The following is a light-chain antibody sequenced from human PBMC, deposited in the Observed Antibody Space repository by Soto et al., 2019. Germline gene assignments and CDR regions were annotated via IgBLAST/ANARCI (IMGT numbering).Light chain of an antibody. CDR1: SSNIGSNT. CDR3: AAWDDSLNGWV. J-gene: IGLJ3*02. V-gene: IGLV1-44*01. Sequence: QLVLTQPPSASGTPGQRVAISCSGSSSNIGSNTGNWYQQLPGTAPKLLIYSNNQRPSGVPDRFSGSKSGTSASLAISGLQSEDEADYYCAAWDDSLNGWVFGGGTQLTVL. CDR2: SNN.